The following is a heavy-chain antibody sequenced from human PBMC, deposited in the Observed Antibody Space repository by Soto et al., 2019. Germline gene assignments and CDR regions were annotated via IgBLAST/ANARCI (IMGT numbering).Heavy chain of an antibody. CDR2: INHSGST. Sequence: SETLSLTCAVYGGSFSGYYWSWIRQPPGKGLEWVGEINHSGSTNYNPSLKSRVTISVDKSKNQFSLKLSSVTAADTAVYYCARGASGRDGYNFDYWGQGTLVTVSS. V-gene: IGHV4-34*01. CDR1: GGSFSGYY. J-gene: IGHJ4*02. CDR3: ARGASGRDGYNFDY. D-gene: IGHD5-12*01.